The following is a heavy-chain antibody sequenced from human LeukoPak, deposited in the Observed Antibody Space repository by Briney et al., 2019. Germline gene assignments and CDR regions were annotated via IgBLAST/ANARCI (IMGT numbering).Heavy chain of an antibody. J-gene: IGHJ4*02. D-gene: IGHD6-13*01. CDR2: ISGSGGSGGTT. Sequence: PGGSLRLSCAASGFTFSSYALSWVRQAPGKGLEWVSAISGSGGSGGTTYYADSVKGRFTISRDNSKSTLYLQMSSLRAEDTAVYYCGKEGYGSSWNADFDYWGQGSLVTVSS. CDR3: GKEGYGSSWNADFDY. V-gene: IGHV3-23*01. CDR1: GFTFSSYA.